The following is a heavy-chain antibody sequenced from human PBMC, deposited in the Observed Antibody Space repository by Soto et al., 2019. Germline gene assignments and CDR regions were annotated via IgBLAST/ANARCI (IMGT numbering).Heavy chain of an antibody. Sequence: DVQLLESGGGLVQPEGSLRLSCAASGFTFSSYAMGWVRQGPGKGLEWVAVVSIGGSTHYADAVRGRFTISRDNSKNTLSLQMNSLTAEDTAVYLCAKRRGAGGHLDYCGQGALVTVSS. CDR2: VSIGGST. V-gene: IGHV3-23*01. D-gene: IGHD2-15*01. CDR1: GFTFSSYA. CDR3: AKRRGAGGHLDY. J-gene: IGHJ4*02.